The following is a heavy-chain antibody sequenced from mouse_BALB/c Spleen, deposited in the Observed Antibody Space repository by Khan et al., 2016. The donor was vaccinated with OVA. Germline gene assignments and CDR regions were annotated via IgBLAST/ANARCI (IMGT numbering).Heavy chain of an antibody. CDR3: ARGTTVGAFDY. Sequence: EVELVESGGGLVQPGGSLKLSCATSGFTFSDYFMYWVRQTPEKRLEWVAYISNGGGSTYYPDTVKGRFTISRDNAKNTLYLQMSRLKSEDTAMSYCARGTTVGAFDYWGQGTTLTVSS. V-gene: IGHV5-12*02. D-gene: IGHD1-1*01. CDR1: GFTFSDYF. CDR2: ISNGGGST. J-gene: IGHJ2*01.